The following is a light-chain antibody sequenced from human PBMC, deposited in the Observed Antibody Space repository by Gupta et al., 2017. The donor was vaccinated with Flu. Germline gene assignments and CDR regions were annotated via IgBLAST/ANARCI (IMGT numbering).Light chain of an antibody. CDR3: QQDNSFSLT. Sequence: DIQVTQSPSTLSASVGDRVTITCRASQSISSWLAWYQQKPGKAPKRLIYKASSLESGVPSRFSGSGSGTEFTLTISSLQPDEFATYYCQQDNSFSLTFGEGTKVEIK. CDR2: KAS. V-gene: IGKV1-5*03. CDR1: QSISSW. J-gene: IGKJ4*02.